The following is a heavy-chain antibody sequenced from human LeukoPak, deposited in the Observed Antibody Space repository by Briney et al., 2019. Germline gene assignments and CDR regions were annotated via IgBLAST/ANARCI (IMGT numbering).Heavy chain of an antibody. Sequence: PGGSLRLPCAASGFTFSTSDMSWVRQAPGKGLEWVSASSGSGRDAYYADSVKGRFTISRDNSKNTVYLQMNSLRAEDTAVYYCAKDALSQYDSTGSFDYWGQGTLVTVSS. J-gene: IGHJ4*02. V-gene: IGHV3-23*01. CDR2: SSGSGRDA. CDR1: GFTFSTSD. CDR3: AKDALSQYDSTGSFDY. D-gene: IGHD3-22*01.